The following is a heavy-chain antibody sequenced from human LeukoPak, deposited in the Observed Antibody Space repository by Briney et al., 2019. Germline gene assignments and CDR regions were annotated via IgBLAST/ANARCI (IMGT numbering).Heavy chain of an antibody. Sequence: PGGSLRLSCAASGFTFSSYSMNWVRQAPGKGLEWDSSISSSSSYIYYADSVKGRFTIPRDNAKNSLYLQMNSLRAEDTAVYYCAKDLSVVVPAAQGYWGQGTLVTVSS. CDR1: GFTFSSYS. V-gene: IGHV3-21*01. CDR2: ISSSSSYI. CDR3: AKDLSVVVPAAQGY. D-gene: IGHD2-2*01. J-gene: IGHJ4*02.